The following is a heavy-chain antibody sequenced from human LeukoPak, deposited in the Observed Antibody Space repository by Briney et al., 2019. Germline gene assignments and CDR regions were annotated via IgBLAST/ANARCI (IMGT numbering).Heavy chain of an antibody. V-gene: IGHV4-59*13. CDR3: ARQAGGGSYSGTVDY. Sequence: PSETLSLTCTVSGVSISSYYWNWIRQPPGKGLECLGYIYYSGSPNYSPSLKSRVTISIDTSKNQFSLKLSSVTAADTAMYYCARQAGGGSYSGTVDYWGQGTLVTVSS. J-gene: IGHJ4*02. CDR1: GVSISSYY. D-gene: IGHD1-26*01. CDR2: IYYSGSP.